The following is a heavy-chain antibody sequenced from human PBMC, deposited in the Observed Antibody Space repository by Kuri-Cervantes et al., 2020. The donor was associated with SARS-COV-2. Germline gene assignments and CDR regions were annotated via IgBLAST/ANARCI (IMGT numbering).Heavy chain of an antibody. J-gene: IGHJ4*02. D-gene: IGHD6-19*01. CDR2: IYYSGST. CDR1: GGSVSSGSYY. CDR3: ATGKKYSSGWYAY. V-gene: IGHV4-61*01. Sequence: ESLKISCTVSGGSVSSGSYYWSWIRQPPGKGLEWIGYIYYSGSTNYNPSLKSRVTISVDTSKNQFSLKLSSVTAADTAVYYCATGKKYSSGWYAYWGQGTLVTVSS.